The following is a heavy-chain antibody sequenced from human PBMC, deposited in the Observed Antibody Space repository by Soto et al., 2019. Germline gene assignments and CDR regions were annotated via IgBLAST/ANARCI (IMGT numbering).Heavy chain of an antibody. V-gene: IGHV4-31*03. CDR3: ARVRAGDRANFDY. J-gene: IGHJ4*02. D-gene: IGHD7-27*01. Sequence: SETLSLTCTVSGGSISSGGYYWSWIRQHPGKGLEWIGYIYYSGSTYYNPSLKSRVTISVDTSKNQFSLKLSSVTAADTAVYYCARVRAGDRANFDYWGQGTLVTVSS. CDR2: IYYSGST. CDR1: GGSISSGGYY.